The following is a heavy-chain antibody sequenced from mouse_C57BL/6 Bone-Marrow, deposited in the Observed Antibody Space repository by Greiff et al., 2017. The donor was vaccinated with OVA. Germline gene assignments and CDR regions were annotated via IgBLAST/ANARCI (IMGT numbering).Heavy chain of an antibody. CDR3: ARHGYYYFDY. Sequence: DVQLQESGGGLVQPGGSLKLSCAASGFTFSDYYMYWVRQTPEKRLEWVAYISNGGGSTYYPDTVKGRFTISRDNAKNTLYLQMSRLKSEDTAMYYCARHGYYYFDYWGQGTTLTVSS. J-gene: IGHJ2*01. CDR1: GFTFSDYY. CDR2: ISNGGGST. V-gene: IGHV5-12*01.